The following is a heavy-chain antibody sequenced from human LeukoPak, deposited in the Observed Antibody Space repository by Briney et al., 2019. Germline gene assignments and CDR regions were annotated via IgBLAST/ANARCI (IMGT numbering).Heavy chain of an antibody. Sequence: PGGSLRLSCAASGFTFSSYWMSWVRQAPGKGLEWVAFIRYDGSNKYYADSVKGRFTISRDNSKNTLYLQMNSLRAEDTAVYYCAKDRAREYSYGSPEYWGQGTLVTVSS. J-gene: IGHJ4*02. D-gene: IGHD5-18*01. V-gene: IGHV3-30*02. CDR2: IRYDGSNK. CDR3: AKDRAREYSYGSPEY. CDR1: GFTFSSYW.